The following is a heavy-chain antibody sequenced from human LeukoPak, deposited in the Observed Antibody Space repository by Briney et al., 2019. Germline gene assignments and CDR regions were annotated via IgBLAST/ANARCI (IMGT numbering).Heavy chain of an antibody. V-gene: IGHV4-59*01. Sequence: PSETLSLTCTVSAGSINSYYWSWIRQPPGKGLEWIGYIYYSGSTNYNPSLKSRVTISVDTSKNQFSLKLSSVTAADTAVYYCARVQHYDSSGYYAFDIWGQGTMVTVSS. J-gene: IGHJ3*02. D-gene: IGHD3-22*01. CDR2: IYYSGST. CDR3: ARVQHYDSSGYYAFDI. CDR1: AGSINSYY.